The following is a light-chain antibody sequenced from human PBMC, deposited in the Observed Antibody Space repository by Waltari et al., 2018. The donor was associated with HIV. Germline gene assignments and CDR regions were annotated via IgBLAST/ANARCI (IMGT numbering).Light chain of an antibody. J-gene: IGLJ2*01. V-gene: IGLV1-51*01. CDR2: DNN. CDR3: GTWDSSLSAE. Sequence: QSVLTQPPSVSAAPGQTVTISCSGSSSNLGNNYVSWYQQPPGTAPKLLIYDNNKRPSGIPDRFSGSKSGTSATLGITGLQTGDEADYYCGTWDSSLSAEFGGGTKLTVL. CDR1: SSNLGNNY.